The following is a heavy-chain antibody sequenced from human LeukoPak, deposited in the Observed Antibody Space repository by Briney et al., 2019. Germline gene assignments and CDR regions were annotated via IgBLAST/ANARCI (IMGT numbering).Heavy chain of an antibody. CDR3: VGWELAFDI. D-gene: IGHD1-26*01. CDR2: IHSDRSTT. Sequence: PGGSLRLSCAASGFTFISYWMHWVRQAPGKGRVWVSRIHSDRSTTSYAASENCRFTNSRDTAKNTLYLQMNSLRAEDTAVYYCVGWELAFDIWGQGTMVTVSS. V-gene: IGHV3-74*01. J-gene: IGHJ3*02. CDR1: GFTFISYW.